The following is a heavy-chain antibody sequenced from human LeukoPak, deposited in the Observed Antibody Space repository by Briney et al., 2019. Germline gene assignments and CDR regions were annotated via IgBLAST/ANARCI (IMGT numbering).Heavy chain of an antibody. J-gene: IGHJ5*02. CDR3: ARDSSAWGGGYNWFDP. Sequence: SETLSLTCNVSGYSISSGYYWGWIRQPPGKGLQWIGTIYHSGSTYYNPSLKSRVTISVDTSKNQFSLKLSSVTAADTAVYYCARDSSAWGGGYNWFDPWGQGTLVTVSS. V-gene: IGHV4-38-2*02. CDR2: IYHSGST. CDR1: GYSISSGYY. D-gene: IGHD3-16*01.